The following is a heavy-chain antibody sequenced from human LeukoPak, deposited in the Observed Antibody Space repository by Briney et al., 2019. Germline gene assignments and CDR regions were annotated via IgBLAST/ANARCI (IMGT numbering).Heavy chain of an antibody. CDR2: ISGSGGST. J-gene: IGHJ4*02. CDR3: AKEGEGRYSYGFSRHFDY. Sequence: GGSLRLSCAASGFTFSSYAMSWVRQAPGKGLEWVSAISGSGGSTYYADSVKGRFTIPRDNSKNTLYLQMNSLRAEDTAVYYCAKEGEGRYSYGFSRHFDYWGQGTLVTVSS. D-gene: IGHD5-18*01. V-gene: IGHV3-23*01. CDR1: GFTFSSYA.